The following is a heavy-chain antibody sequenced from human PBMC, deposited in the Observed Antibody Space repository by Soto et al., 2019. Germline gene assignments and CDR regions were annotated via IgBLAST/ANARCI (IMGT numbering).Heavy chain of an antibody. V-gene: IGHV4-59*08. CDR2: IYYSGST. CDR1: GGSISSYY. Sequence: SETLSLTCTVSGGSISSYYWSWIRQPPGKGLEWIGYIYYSGSTNYNPSLKSRVTISVDTSKNQFSLKLSSVTAADTAVYYCGRSFQPYSGYGSDAFDIWGHGKMVTVSS. D-gene: IGHD5-12*01. CDR3: GRSFQPYSGYGSDAFDI. J-gene: IGHJ3*02.